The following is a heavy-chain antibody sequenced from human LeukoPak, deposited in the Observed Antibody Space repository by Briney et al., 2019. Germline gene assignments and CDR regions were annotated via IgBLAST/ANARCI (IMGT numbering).Heavy chain of an antibody. J-gene: IGHJ5*02. CDR1: GGSISSGGYS. V-gene: IGHV4-30-4*07. CDR3: ARAVIGWFDP. Sequence: SETLSLTCAVSGGSISSGGYSWSWIRQPPGKGLEWIGYIYYSGSTYYNPSLKSRVTLSVDTSKYQFSLKLSSVTAADTAVYYCARAVIGWFDPWGQGTLVTVSS. CDR2: IYYSGST.